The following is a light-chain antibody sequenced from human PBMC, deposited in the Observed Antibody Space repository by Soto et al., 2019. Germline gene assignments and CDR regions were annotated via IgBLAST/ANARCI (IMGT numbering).Light chain of an antibody. J-gene: IGLJ1*01. CDR2: DVS. V-gene: IGLV2-11*01. Sequence: QSVLTQPRSVSGSPGQSVSISCTGTSGDVGRYSYVSWYQQHPGKAPKLMIYDVSERPSGVPDRFSGSKSGNTASLTISGLQAEDEADYYCCSYAGTYTGVFXTGTKVTVL. CDR1: SGDVGRYSY. CDR3: CSYAGTYTGV.